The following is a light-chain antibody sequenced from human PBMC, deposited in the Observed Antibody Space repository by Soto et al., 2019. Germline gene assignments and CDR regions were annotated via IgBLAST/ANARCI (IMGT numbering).Light chain of an antibody. Sequence: DIQMTQSPSSLSASVGDRVTITCRASQSISSYLNWYQQKPGKAPKLLIYAASSLQSGGPSRFSGSGSGTDFTLTISSLQPEDFATYYCQRSFSTPLTFGGGTNVEIK. CDR1: QSISSY. J-gene: IGKJ4*01. V-gene: IGKV1-39*01. CDR3: QRSFSTPLT. CDR2: AAS.